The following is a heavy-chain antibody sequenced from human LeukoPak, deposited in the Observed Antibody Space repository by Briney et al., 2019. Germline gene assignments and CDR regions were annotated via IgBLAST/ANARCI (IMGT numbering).Heavy chain of an antibody. CDR3: ARDFSSMADDPAY. Sequence: PGGSLRLSCAASGFTFSSSGMHWVRQAPGKGLEWVAIIWHDGSNKYYADSVKGRFTISRDNSKNTLYLQMNSLRAEDTAVYYCARDFSSMADDPAYWGQGTLVTVSS. D-gene: IGHD5-24*01. CDR1: GFTFSSSG. V-gene: IGHV3-30*02. CDR2: IWHDGSNK. J-gene: IGHJ4*02.